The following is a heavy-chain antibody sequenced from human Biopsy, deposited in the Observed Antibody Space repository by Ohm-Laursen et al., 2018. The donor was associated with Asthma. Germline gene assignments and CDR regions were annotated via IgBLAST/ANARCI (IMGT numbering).Heavy chain of an antibody. CDR2: IFLKDEK. D-gene: IGHD3-3*01. CDR3: ARVVNYDFRSGYWFDP. CDR1: GFSLRNARMG. V-gene: IGHV2-26*01. J-gene: IGHJ5*02. Sequence: STQTLTLTCTVSGFSLRNARMGVTWIRQPPGKALEWLAHIFLKDEKSYSTSLKSRITISKDTAKSQVVLTMSNMDPVDTATYYCARVVNYDFRSGYWFDPWGQGTLVTVSS.